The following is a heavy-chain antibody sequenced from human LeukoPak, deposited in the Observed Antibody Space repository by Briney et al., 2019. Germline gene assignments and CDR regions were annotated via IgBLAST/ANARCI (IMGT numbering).Heavy chain of an antibody. Sequence: SETLSLTCTVSGGSISSSSYYWGWIRQPPGTGLEWIGSIYYSGSTYYNPSLKSRVTISVDTSKNQFSLKLSSVTAADTAVYYCARLVVVAATHSYYYYYMDVWGKGTTVTVSS. CDR2: IYYSGST. D-gene: IGHD2-15*01. J-gene: IGHJ6*03. V-gene: IGHV4-39*07. CDR3: ARLVVVAATHSYYYYYMDV. CDR1: GGSISSSSYY.